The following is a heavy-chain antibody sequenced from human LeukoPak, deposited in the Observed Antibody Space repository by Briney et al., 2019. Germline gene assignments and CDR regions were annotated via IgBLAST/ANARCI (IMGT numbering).Heavy chain of an antibody. CDR1: GFTFSTYA. D-gene: IGHD3-10*01. J-gene: IGHJ4*02. CDR2: ISYDGSDK. Sequence: PGRSLRLSCVVSGFTFSTYAMHWVRQAPGKGLEWVAIISYDGSDKYYADSVKGRFTISRDNSKNTLYLQMNSQRAEDTAVYYCAKDIRNDRFGGPGKYWGQGTLVTVSS. CDR3: AKDIRNDRFGGPGKY. V-gene: IGHV3-30*18.